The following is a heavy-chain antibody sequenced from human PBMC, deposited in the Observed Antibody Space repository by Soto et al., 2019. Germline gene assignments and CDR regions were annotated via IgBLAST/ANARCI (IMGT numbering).Heavy chain of an antibody. CDR1: GFTFSSYS. V-gene: IGHV3-48*02. J-gene: IGHJ5*02. Sequence: EVQLVESGGGLVQPGGSLRLSCAASGFTFSSYSMNWVRQAPGKGLEWVSYISSSSSTIYYADSVKGRFTISRDNAKNSLYLQMNCLRDEDTAVYYCARENGYNWFDPWGQGTLVTVSS. CDR2: ISSSSSTI. D-gene: IGHD2-8*01. CDR3: ARENGYNWFDP.